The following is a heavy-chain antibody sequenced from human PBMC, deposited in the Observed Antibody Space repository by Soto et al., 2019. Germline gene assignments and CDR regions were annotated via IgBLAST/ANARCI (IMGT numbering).Heavy chain of an antibody. Sequence: GESLKISCKGSGYSFTSYWIGWVRQMPGKGPEWMGIIYPGDSDTRYSPSFQGQVTISADKSISTAYLQWSSLKASDTAMYYCARLGYYDSSGYYELDYYGMDVWGQGTTVTVS. CDR1: GYSFTSYW. D-gene: IGHD3-22*01. V-gene: IGHV5-51*01. CDR2: IYPGDSDT. CDR3: ARLGYYDSSGYYELDYYGMDV. J-gene: IGHJ6*02.